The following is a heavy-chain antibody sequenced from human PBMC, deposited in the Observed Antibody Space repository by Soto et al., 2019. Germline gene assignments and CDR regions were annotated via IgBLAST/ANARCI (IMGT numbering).Heavy chain of an antibody. CDR1: GGSIGGVGYS. CDR3: ARAQFYSGSGNYNNLMFDA. D-gene: IGHD3-10*01. CDR2: MYHSGTF. J-gene: IGHJ5*02. Sequence: SETLSLTCAVSGGSIGGVGYSWRWIRQPPGGGLEWIGYMYHSGTFLKSPSLKTRLTMSLDMSKNQFSLTLNSMTAADTAVYYCARAQFYSGSGNYNNLMFDAWGQGIQVTVSS. V-gene: IGHV4-30-2*01.